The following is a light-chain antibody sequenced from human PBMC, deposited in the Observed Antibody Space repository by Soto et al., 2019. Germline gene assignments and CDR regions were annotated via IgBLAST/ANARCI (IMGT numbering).Light chain of an antibody. V-gene: IGLV2-14*03. Sequence: QSALTQPASVSGSPGQSITISCTGTSSDVGAYNYVSWYQQHPGKVPKLVIYDVTNRPSGVSSRFSGSKSGNTASLTISGLQAEDEADYYCSSFTSSVTWVFGGGTKPTVL. CDR1: SSDVGAYNY. CDR3: SSFTSSVTWV. J-gene: IGLJ3*02. CDR2: DVT.